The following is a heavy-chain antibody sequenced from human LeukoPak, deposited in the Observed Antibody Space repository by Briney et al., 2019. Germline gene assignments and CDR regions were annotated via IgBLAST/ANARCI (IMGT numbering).Heavy chain of an antibody. J-gene: IGHJ4*02. CDR1: GGSISSYY. V-gene: IGHV4-59*08. D-gene: IGHD6-13*01. CDR3: ARHRSSWYYFDY. CDR2: IYYSGST. Sequence: SETLSLTCTVSGGSISSYYRSWIRQPPGKGLEWIGYIYYSGSTNYNPSLKSRVTISVDTSKNQFSLKLSSVTAADTAVYYCARHRSSWYYFDYWGQGTLVTVSS.